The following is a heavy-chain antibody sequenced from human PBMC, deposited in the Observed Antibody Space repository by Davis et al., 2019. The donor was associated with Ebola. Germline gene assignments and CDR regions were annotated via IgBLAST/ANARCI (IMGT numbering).Heavy chain of an antibody. V-gene: IGHV1-8*01. CDR1: GYTFTSYD. CDR3: ARGGEYQLPPAGLYYYYGMDV. D-gene: IGHD2-2*01. J-gene: IGHJ6*04. Sequence: AASVKVSCKDSGYTFTSYDINWVRQATGQGLEWMGWMNPNSGNTGYAQKFQGRVTMTRNTSISTAYMELSSLRSEDTAVYYCARGGEYQLPPAGLYYYYGMDVWGKGTTVTVSS. CDR2: MNPNSGNT.